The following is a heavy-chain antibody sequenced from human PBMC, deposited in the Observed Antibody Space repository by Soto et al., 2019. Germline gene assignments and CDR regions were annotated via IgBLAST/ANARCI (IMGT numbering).Heavy chain of an antibody. D-gene: IGHD7-27*01. Sequence: ESGGGLVKPGGSLRLSCAASGFTFSSYSMNWVRQAPGKGLEWVSSISSSSSYIYYADSVKGRFTISRDNAKNSLYLQMNSLRAEDTAVYYCARGQQQTGAIDYWGQGTLVTVSS. J-gene: IGHJ4*02. CDR2: ISSSSSYI. CDR3: ARGQQQTGAIDY. CDR1: GFTFSSYS. V-gene: IGHV3-21*01.